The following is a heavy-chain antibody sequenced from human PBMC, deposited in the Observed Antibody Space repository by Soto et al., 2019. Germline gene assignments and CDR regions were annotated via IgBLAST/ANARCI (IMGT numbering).Heavy chain of an antibody. CDR3: ARDGGDYDVWGPRGGNWFDP. CDR2: INAGNGNT. CDR1: GYTFTSYA. V-gene: IGHV1-3*01. Sequence: QVQLVQSGAEVKKPGASVKVSCKASGYTFTSYAMHWVRQAPGQRLEWMGWINAGNGNTKYSQKFQGRATITRDTSASTAYMELSSLRSEDTAVYYCARDGGDYDVWGPRGGNWFDPWGQGTLVTVSS. J-gene: IGHJ5*02. D-gene: IGHD4-17*01.